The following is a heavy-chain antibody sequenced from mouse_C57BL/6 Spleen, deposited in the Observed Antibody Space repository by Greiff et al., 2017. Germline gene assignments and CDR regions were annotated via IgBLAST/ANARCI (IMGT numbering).Heavy chain of an antibody. J-gene: IGHJ2*01. Sequence: QVQLQQSGAELVRPGTSVKVSCKASGYAFTNYLIEWVKQRPGQGLEWIGVINPGSGGTNYNEKFKGKATLTADKSSSTAYMQLSSLTSEDSAVYFCARPYYYGSSHYFDYWGQGTTLTVSS. D-gene: IGHD1-1*01. CDR2: INPGSGGT. CDR3: ARPYYYGSSHYFDY. CDR1: GYAFTNYL. V-gene: IGHV1-54*01.